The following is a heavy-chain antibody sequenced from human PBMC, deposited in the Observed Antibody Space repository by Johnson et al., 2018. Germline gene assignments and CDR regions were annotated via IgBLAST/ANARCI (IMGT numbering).Heavy chain of an antibody. CDR1: GYSFSSNW. D-gene: IGHD1-14*01. CDR2: IYPGDSDT. J-gene: IGHJ6*03. CDR3: ARRSGDGNYYYYMDV. Sequence: VQLQESGAEVKKXGESXKIXCKASGYSFSSNWIAWVRQMPGKGLEWMGIIYPGDSDTKYSPSFQGQVTMSDDKSISTAYLEWSSLQASDPAMYYCARRSGDGNYYYYMDVWGKGTTVTVSS. V-gene: IGHV5-51*03.